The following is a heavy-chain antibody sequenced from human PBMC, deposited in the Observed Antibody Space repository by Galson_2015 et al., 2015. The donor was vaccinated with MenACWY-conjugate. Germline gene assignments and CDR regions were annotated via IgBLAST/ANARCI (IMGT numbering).Heavy chain of an antibody. CDR2: TYYKSKWYH. V-gene: IGHV6-1*01. D-gene: IGHD3-10*02. Sequence: CAISGDSVSSNSAAWNWIRQSPSRGLEWLGWTYYKSKWYHDYAASVRSRVTINPDTSKNLITLQLSSLTPEDAAVYYCAREAMFNSYYYYGLGLWGQGTTVTVSS. J-gene: IGHJ6*02. CDR1: GDSVSSNSAA. CDR3: AREAMFNSYYYYGLGL.